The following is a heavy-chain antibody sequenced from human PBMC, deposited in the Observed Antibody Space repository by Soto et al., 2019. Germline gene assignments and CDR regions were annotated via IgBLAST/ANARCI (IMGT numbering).Heavy chain of an antibody. CDR1: GGSIISYY. D-gene: IGHD6-19*01. V-gene: IGHV4-59*01. J-gene: IGHJ5*02. Sequence: SETLSLTCTVSGGSIISYYWSWILQPQWKGLEWIGYIYYSGSTNYNPSLKSRVTISVDTSKNQFSLKLSSVTAADTAVYYCARDRLQWLERNNWFDPWGQRTLVTVSS. CDR2: IYYSGST. CDR3: ARDRLQWLERNNWFDP.